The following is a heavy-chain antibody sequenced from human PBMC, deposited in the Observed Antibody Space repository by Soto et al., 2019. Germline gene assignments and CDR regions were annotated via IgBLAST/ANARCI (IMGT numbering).Heavy chain of an antibody. Sequence: ASVKVSCKASGGTFSSYAISWVRQAPGQGLEWMGGIIPIFGTANYAQKFQGRVTITADESTSTAYMELSSLRSEDTAVYYCASDVRFLEWLNWFDPWGQGTLVTVSA. CDR3: ASDVRFLEWLNWFDP. CDR1: GGTFSSYA. J-gene: IGHJ5*02. CDR2: IIPIFGTA. V-gene: IGHV1-69*13. D-gene: IGHD3-3*01.